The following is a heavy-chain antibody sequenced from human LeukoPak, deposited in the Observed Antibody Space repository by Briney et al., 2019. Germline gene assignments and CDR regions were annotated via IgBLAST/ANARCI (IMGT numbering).Heavy chain of an antibody. V-gene: IGHV1-69*13. Sequence: SVKVSCKASGGTFSSYAISWVRQAPGQGLEWMGGIIPIFGTANYAQKFQGRVTITADESTSTAYMELSSLRSEDTAVYYCARDLGSSGWSGSYWGQGTLVTVSS. CDR1: GGTFSSYA. J-gene: IGHJ4*02. CDR3: ARDLGSSGWSGSY. CDR2: IIPIFGTA. D-gene: IGHD6-19*01.